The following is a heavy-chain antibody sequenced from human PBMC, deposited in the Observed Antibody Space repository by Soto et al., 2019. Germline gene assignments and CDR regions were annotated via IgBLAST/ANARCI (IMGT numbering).Heavy chain of an antibody. V-gene: IGHV3-23*01. CDR2: ISGSGGST. CDR1: GFTFSSYA. J-gene: IGHJ4*02. D-gene: IGHD3-22*01. CDR3: AKVARGTMIVVVDKRGLYFDY. Sequence: HPGGCLRPSCAAAGFTFSSYAMSCVRQAPGKWLEGVSAISGSGGSTYYADSVKGRFTISRDNSTNTLYLQMNSLRAEATAVYYCAKVARGTMIVVVDKRGLYFDYWGQGTLVTVSS.